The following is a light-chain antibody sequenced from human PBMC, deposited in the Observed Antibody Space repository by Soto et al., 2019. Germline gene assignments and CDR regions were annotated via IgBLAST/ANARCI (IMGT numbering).Light chain of an antibody. CDR2: YAY. Sequence: IVLTQSLGTLSLSPGETATLSCRADQSVTGNFLAWYQQKPGQAPRLLISYAYNRATGIPDRFSGSGSGTDFTLTISRLDNEDFAMYYCQQYAASSWTFGQGTKVE. CDR3: QQYAASSWT. J-gene: IGKJ1*01. V-gene: IGKV3-20*01. CDR1: QSVTGNF.